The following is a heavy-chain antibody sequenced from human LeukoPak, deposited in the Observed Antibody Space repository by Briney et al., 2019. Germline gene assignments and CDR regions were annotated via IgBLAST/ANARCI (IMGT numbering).Heavy chain of an antibody. CDR1: GGSFSGYY. Sequence: ETLSLTCAAYGGSFSGYYWSWVRQAPGKGLEWVANIKQDGSERYYVDSVKGRFTISRDNAKNSLYLQMNSLRAEDTAVYYCARYGGSYYFDNWGQGTLVTVSS. V-gene: IGHV3-7*01. J-gene: IGHJ4*02. CDR2: IKQDGSER. D-gene: IGHD1-26*01. CDR3: ARYGGSYYFDN.